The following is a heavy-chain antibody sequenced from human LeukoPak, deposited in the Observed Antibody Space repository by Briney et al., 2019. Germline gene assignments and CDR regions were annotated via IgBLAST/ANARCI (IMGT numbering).Heavy chain of an antibody. V-gene: IGHV3-33*01. J-gene: IGHJ4*02. D-gene: IGHD2-21*02. CDR1: GFTFSSYG. CDR3: ARDYCGGDCYSADY. CDR2: IWYDVINK. Sequence: GGSLRLSCAASGFTFSSYGRHWVRQAPGKGLERVAVIWYDVINKYYADSLKGRFTISRDNSKNTLYLQMNSLRAEDTAVYYCARDYCGGDCYSADYWGRGTLVTVSS.